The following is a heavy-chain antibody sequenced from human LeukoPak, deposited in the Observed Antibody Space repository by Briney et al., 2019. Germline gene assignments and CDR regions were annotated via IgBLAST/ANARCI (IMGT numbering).Heavy chain of an antibody. CDR2: IYSGGST. D-gene: IGHD3-22*01. CDR1: GFTVSSNY. Sequence: GGSLRLSCAASGFTVSSNYMSWVRQAPGKGLEWVSVIYSGGSTYYADSVKGRFTISRDNSKNTVYLQMNSLRAEDTAMYYCARYYYDSSGYPYYFDYWGQGTLVIVSS. CDR3: ARYYYDSSGYPYYFDY. J-gene: IGHJ4*02. V-gene: IGHV3-53*01.